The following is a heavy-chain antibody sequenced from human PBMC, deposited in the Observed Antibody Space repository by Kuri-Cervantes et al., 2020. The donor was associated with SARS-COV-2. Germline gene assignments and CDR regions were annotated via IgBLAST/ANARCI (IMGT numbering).Heavy chain of an antibody. J-gene: IGHJ4*02. V-gene: IGHV3-64D*06. CDR2: ISSNGGST. CDR1: GFTFSSYA. D-gene: IGHD6-13*01. Sequence: GESLKISCAAPGFTFSSYAMHWVRQAPGKGLEYVSAISSNGGSTYYADSVKGRFTISRDNSKNTLYLQMSSLRAEDTAVYYCVKSSYGGSSSWPDYWGQGTLVTVSS. CDR3: VKSSYGGSSSWPDY.